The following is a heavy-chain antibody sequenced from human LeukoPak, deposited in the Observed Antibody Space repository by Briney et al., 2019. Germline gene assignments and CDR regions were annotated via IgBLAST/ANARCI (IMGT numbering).Heavy chain of an antibody. CDR1: GYTFTSYG. V-gene: IGHV1-18*01. Sequence: GASVKVSCKASGYTFTSYGISWVRQAPGQGLEWMGWISAYNGNTNYAQKLQGRVTMTTDTSTSTAYMELRSPRSDDTAVYYCARAPSIAAAGTPLVYWGQGTLVTVSS. D-gene: IGHD6-13*01. CDR2: ISAYNGNT. CDR3: ARAPSIAAAGTPLVY. J-gene: IGHJ4*02.